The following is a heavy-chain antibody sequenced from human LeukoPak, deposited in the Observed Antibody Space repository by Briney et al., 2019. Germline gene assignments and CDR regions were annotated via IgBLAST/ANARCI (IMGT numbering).Heavy chain of an antibody. D-gene: IGHD2-2*01. CDR1: GFSFSSYW. J-gene: IGHJ4*02. CDR3: ARDRYCSTASCLSRGSDY. Sequence: GGSLRLSCAASGFSFSSYWMTWVRQAPGKGLEWVSSISSSSSYIYYADSVKGRFTISRDNAKNSLYLQMNSLRAEDTAVYYCARDRYCSTASCLSRGSDYWGQGTLVTVSS. V-gene: IGHV3-21*01. CDR2: ISSSSSYI.